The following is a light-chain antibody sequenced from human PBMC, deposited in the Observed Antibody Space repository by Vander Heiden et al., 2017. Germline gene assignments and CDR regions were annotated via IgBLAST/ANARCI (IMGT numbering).Light chain of an antibody. CDR1: SSDVGAYNY. Sequence: QSALTQPPSVSGSPGQPIAISCTGTSSDVGAYNYVSWYQQHPGKAPKRMIYDVSNRPSGVSDRFSGSKSGYTASLTISGLQAEDEADYYCSSYTTSSTYVFGTGTKVTVL. CDR2: DVS. CDR3: SSYTTSSTYV. J-gene: IGLJ1*01. V-gene: IGLV2-14*03.